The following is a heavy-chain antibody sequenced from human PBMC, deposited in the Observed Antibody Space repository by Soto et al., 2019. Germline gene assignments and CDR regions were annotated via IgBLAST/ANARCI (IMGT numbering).Heavy chain of an antibody. Sequence: EVQLVESGGGLVQPGGSLRLSCAASGFTVSNSYMTWVRQAPGKGLEWVSVIYAAGTPYYTDSVKGRFTISRHNSKNILYLQMTSLRVEDTAVYYCARDVSYGDYNHDAFDIWGQGTVVTVSS. CDR3: ARDVSYGDYNHDAFDI. D-gene: IGHD4-17*01. CDR2: IYAAGTP. V-gene: IGHV3-53*04. J-gene: IGHJ3*02. CDR1: GFTVSNSY.